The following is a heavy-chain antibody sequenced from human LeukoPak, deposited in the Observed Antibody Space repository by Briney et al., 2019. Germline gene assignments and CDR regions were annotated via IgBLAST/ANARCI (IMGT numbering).Heavy chain of an antibody. Sequence: PSETLSLTCTVSGGSISSYYWSWIRQPPGKGLEWIGYIYYSGSTNYNPSLKSRVTISVDTSKNQFSLKLSSVTAADTAVYYCARMTTEGYSNSWLGLGIYWFDPWGQGTLVTVSS. CDR2: IYYSGST. CDR3: ARMTTEGYSNSWLGLGIYWFDP. CDR1: GGSISSYY. D-gene: IGHD6-13*01. V-gene: IGHV4-59*08. J-gene: IGHJ5*02.